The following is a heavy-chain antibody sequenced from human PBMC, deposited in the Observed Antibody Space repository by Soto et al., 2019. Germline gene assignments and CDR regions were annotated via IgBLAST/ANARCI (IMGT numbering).Heavy chain of an antibody. V-gene: IGHV1-69*01. CDR2: IIPLFGTT. D-gene: IGHD7-27*01. CDR3: AAELGFGKLAVV. J-gene: IGHJ6*02. CDR1: GDTFKNCV. Sequence: QVQVVQSGVEVRRPGSSVKVSCKASGDTFKNCVISWVRQAPGQGLEWMGGIIPLFGTTDFAQRFQGRLTITTDESTTTAYMELSSLRSEDTATYYWAAELGFGKLAVVWGQGTTVIVSS.